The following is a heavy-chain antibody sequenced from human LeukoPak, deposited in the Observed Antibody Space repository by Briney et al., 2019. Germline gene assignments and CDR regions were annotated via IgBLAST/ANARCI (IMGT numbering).Heavy chain of an antibody. CDR1: GYTFPSYF. CDR3: ARGYSSGWEYNWFDP. V-gene: IGHV1-46*01. D-gene: IGHD6-19*01. CDR2: INPTGGST. J-gene: IGHJ5*02. Sequence: ASVKVSCKASGYTFPSYFMHWVRQAPGQGLEWMGIINPTGGSTTYAQKFQGRVTMTRDTSTSTVYMELSSLRSEDTAVYYCARGYSSGWEYNWFDPWGQGTLVTVSS.